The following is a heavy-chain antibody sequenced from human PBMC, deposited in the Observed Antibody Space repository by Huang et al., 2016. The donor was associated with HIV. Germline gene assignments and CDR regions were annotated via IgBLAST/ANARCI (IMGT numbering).Heavy chain of an antibody. CDR1: GFSFSTYG. J-gene: IGHJ4*02. CDR3: AKDGADEEWDIDY. D-gene: IGHD1-26*01. Sequence: VQLVESGGGVVQPGRSLRLACAASGFSFSTYGLHWVRQGPGKGLEWVAVRSYDGSNKYYTHSVKGRFTISRDTSENKVYLQMNSLRHEDTAVYYCAKDGADEEWDIDYWGQGTLVTVSS. V-gene: IGHV3-30*18. CDR2: RSYDGSNK.